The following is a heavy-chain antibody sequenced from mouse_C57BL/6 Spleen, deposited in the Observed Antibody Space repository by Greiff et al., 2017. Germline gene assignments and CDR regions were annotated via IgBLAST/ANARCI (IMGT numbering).Heavy chain of an antibody. CDR3: ARSDYGSSPMDY. CDR2: IYPRSGNT. CDR1: GYTFTSYG. J-gene: IGHJ4*01. V-gene: IGHV1-81*01. Sequence: LQESGAELARPGASVKLSCKASGYTFTSYGISWVKQRTGQGLEWIGEIYPRSGNTYYNEKFKGKATLTADKSSSTAYMELRSLTSEDSAVYFCARSDYGSSPMDYWGQGTSVTVSS. D-gene: IGHD1-1*01.